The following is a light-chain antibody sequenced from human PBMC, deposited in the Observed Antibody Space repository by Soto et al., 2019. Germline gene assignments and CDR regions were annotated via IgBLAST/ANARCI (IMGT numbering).Light chain of an antibody. CDR3: HQYESFSGLT. Sequence: DIQMTQSPSTLSASVGDRGTITCRASQNINSWLAWYQQKPGKAPKLLIYKASALQSGVPSRFSGSGSRTEFTLTINSLQPDDFATYYCHQYESFSGLTFGGGTKVDIK. CDR1: QNINSW. V-gene: IGKV1-5*03. CDR2: KAS. J-gene: IGKJ4*01.